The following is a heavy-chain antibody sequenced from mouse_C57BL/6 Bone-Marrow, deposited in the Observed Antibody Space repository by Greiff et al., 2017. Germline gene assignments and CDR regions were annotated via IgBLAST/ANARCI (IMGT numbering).Heavy chain of an antibody. Sequence: VKVVESGPGLVQPSQSLSITCTVSGFSLTSYGVHWVRQSPGKGLEWLRVIWSGGSTDYNAAFISRLSISKDNSKSQVFFKMNSLQADDTAIYYCARNSDYYGSAWFAYWGQGTLVTVSA. CDR1: GFSLTSYG. CDR2: IWSGGST. V-gene: IGHV2-2*01. J-gene: IGHJ3*01. D-gene: IGHD1-1*01. CDR3: ARNSDYYGSAWFAY.